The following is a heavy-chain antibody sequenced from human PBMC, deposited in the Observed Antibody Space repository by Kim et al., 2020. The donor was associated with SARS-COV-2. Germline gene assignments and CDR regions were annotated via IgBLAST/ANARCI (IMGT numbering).Heavy chain of an antibody. J-gene: IGHJ4*02. D-gene: IGHD3-22*01. Sequence: DSVKGRFTISRENAKNSLYLQMNSLRAEDTALYYCAKLYDSSGYYEDYFDYWGQGTLVTVSS. CDR3: AKLYDSSGYYEDYFDY. V-gene: IGHV3-9*01.